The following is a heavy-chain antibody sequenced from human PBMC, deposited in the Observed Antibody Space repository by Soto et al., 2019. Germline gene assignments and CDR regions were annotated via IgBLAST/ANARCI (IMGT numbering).Heavy chain of an antibody. Sequence: LSFAGYGDTLNGADIHCFRQAFGKGLEWVGRIKSKASNYATSYGASVKGRFTVSRDDSENTAYLQMNSLQNEDTAVYYGICGEDYGAHMWYDPWCQGT. D-gene: IGHD4-17*01. CDR3: ICGEDYGAHMWYDP. CDR1: GDTLNGAD. CDR2: IKSKASNYAT. J-gene: IGHJ5*02. V-gene: IGHV3-73*01.